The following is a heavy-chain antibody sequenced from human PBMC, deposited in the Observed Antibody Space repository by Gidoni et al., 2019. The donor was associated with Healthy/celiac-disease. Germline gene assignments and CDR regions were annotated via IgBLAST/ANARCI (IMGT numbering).Heavy chain of an antibody. V-gene: IGHV1-46*01. CDR1: GYTFTSYY. CDR2: INPSGGST. J-gene: IGHJ4*02. D-gene: IGHD6-13*01. CDR3: AREFPYSSSWYY. Sequence: QVQLVQSGAEVKKPGASVQVSCTASGYTFTSYYMHSVRQPPGQGLEWMGIINPSGGSTSYAQKFQGRVTMTRDTSTSTVYMELSSLRSEDTAVYYCAREFPYSSSWYYWGQGTLVTVSS.